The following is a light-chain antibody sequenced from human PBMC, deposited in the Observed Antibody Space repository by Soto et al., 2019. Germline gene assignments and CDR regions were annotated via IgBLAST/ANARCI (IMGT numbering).Light chain of an antibody. CDR3: SSYTSFSTYV. J-gene: IGLJ1*01. Sequence: QSVLTQPRSVSGSPGQSVTLSCTGTSSDVGGYHYVSWYQHHRGKAPKLMIYEVSNRPSGVSNRFSGSKSDNTASLTISGLQAEDEADYYCSSYTSFSTYVFGTGTKLTVL. V-gene: IGLV2-14*01. CDR2: EVS. CDR1: SSDVGGYHY.